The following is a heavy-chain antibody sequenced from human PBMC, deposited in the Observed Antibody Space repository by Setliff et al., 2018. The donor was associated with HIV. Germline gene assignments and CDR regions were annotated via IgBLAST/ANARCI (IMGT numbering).Heavy chain of an antibody. Sequence: GESLKISCRASGYSFSDYWIGWVRQMPGKGLEWMGVTYPGDSTTRYSPSLEGQVTISADRSINTAFLQWSSLEASDTAMYYCIRRRRAPGAADLESYWGQGTLVTVSS. V-gene: IGHV5-51*01. CDR1: GYSFSDYW. CDR2: TYPGDSTT. D-gene: IGHD7-27*01. CDR3: IRRRRAPGAADLESY. J-gene: IGHJ4*02.